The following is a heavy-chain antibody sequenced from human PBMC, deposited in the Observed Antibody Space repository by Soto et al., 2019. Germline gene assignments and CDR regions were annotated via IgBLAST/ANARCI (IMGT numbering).Heavy chain of an antibody. CDR2: IIPILGIA. CDR3: ATNPLVGAALDY. V-gene: IGHV1-69*02. J-gene: IGHJ4*02. CDR1: GGTFSSYT. Sequence: QVQLVQSGAEVKKPGSSVKVSCKASGGTFSSYTISWVRQAPGQGLEWMGRIIPILGIANYAQKFQGRVTITADKSPSTAYMELSSLRSEDTAVYYCATNPLVGAALDYWGQGTLVTVSS. D-gene: IGHD1-26*01.